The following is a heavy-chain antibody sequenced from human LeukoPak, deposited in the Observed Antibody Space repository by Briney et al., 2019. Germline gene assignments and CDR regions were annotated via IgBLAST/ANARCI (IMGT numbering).Heavy chain of an antibody. CDR2: IYYSGST. Sequence: SSETLSLTCTVSGGSISSSSYGGWIRQPPGKGLEWIGSIYYSGSTYYNPSLKSRVTISVDTSKNQFSLKLSSVTAADTAVYYCARLYGSCSGGSCYAPNFDYWGQGTLVTVSS. CDR1: GGSISSSSYG. V-gene: IGHV4-39*07. J-gene: IGHJ4*02. CDR3: ARLYGSCSGGSCYAPNFDY. D-gene: IGHD2-15*01.